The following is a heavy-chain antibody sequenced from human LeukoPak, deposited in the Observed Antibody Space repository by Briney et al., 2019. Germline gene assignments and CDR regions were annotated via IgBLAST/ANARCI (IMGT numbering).Heavy chain of an antibody. D-gene: IGHD2-21*02. Sequence: PSETLSLTCTVSGGSISSSSYYWGWIRQPPGKGLEWIGSIYYSGSTYYNPSLKSRVTISVDTSKNQFSLKLSSVTAADTAVYYCARQGSDLDYFDYWGQGTLVTVSS. CDR1: GGSISSSSYY. CDR2: IYYSGST. CDR3: ARQGSDLDYFDY. J-gene: IGHJ4*02. V-gene: IGHV4-39*01.